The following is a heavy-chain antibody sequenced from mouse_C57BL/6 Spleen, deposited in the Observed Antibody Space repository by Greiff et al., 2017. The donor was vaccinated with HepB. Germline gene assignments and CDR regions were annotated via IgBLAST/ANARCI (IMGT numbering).Heavy chain of an antibody. D-gene: IGHD2-2*01. J-gene: IGHJ3*01. CDR3: ARSEGYARFAY. Sequence: LQQSRASLFRPGSPSKLSCKASGSTFTSYWIDWVKQRPGQGLEWIGNIYPSDSETHYNQKFKDKATLTVDKSSSTAYMQLSSLTSEDSAVYYCARSEGYARFAYWGQGTLVTVSA. CDR1: GSTFTSYW. V-gene: IGHV1-61*01. CDR2: IYPSDSET.